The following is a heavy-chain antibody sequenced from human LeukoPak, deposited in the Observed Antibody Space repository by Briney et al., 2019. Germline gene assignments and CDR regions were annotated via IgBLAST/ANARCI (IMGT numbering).Heavy chain of an antibody. V-gene: IGHV3-23*01. CDR1: GFTFTSYA. Sequence: GGSLRLSCTASGFTFTSYAMSWVRQAPGKGLEWVSVISGTGGSTNHADSVKGRFTISRDNSKDTLYLQMNSLRAEDTAVYYCAKESGDDSSGYYEVFDYWGQGTLVTVSS. CDR3: AKESGDDSSGYYEVFDY. CDR2: ISGTGGST. J-gene: IGHJ4*02. D-gene: IGHD3-22*01.